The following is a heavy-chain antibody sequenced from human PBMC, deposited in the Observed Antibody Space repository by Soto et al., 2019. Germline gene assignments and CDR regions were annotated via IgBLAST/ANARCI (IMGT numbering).Heavy chain of an antibody. V-gene: IGHV3-33*01. J-gene: IGHJ4*02. D-gene: IGHD2-15*01. CDR2: IWYDGSNK. CDR1: GFTFSSYG. Sequence: GGSLRLSCAASGFTFSSYGMHWVRQAPGKGLEWVAVIWYDGSNKYYADSVKGRFTISRDNSKNTLYLQMNSLRAEDTAVYYCARAERLLPLPPSGLFDYWGQGTLVTVSS. CDR3: ARAERLLPLPPSGLFDY.